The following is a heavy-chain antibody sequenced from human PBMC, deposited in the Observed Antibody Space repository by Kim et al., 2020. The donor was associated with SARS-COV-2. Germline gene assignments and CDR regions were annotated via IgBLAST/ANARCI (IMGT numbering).Heavy chain of an antibody. D-gene: IGHD3-22*01. CDR2: INAGNGNT. Sequence: ASVKVSCKASGYTFTSYAMHWVRQAPGQRLEWMGWINAGNGNTKYSQKFQGRVTITRDTSASTAYMELSSLRSEDTAVYYCARGAAYYYDSSGYPPWNYWGQGTLVTVSS. V-gene: IGHV1-3*01. J-gene: IGHJ4*02. CDR3: ARGAAYYYDSSGYPPWNY. CDR1: GYTFTSYA.